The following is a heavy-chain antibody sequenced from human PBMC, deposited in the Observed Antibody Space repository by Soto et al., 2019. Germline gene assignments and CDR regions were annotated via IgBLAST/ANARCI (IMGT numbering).Heavy chain of an antibody. CDR1: GGSISSYY. Sequence: LSLTCTVSGGSISSYYWSWIRQPPGKGLEWIGYIYYSSSYTNYADSVKGRFTISRDNAKNSLYLQMNSLRAEDTALYYCARDHHRYSGYDYVDYWGQGTLVTVSS. D-gene: IGHD5-12*01. V-gene: IGHV3-11*05. CDR3: ARDHHRYSGYDYVDY. J-gene: IGHJ4*02. CDR2: IYYSSSYT.